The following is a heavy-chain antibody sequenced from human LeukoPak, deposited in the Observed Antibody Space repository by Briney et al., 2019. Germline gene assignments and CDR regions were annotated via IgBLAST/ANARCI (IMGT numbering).Heavy chain of an antibody. Sequence: GVSLRLSCAASGFSFSGFGMNWLRQAPGKGLEGISYIGSSGSAGGNIYYAVSVKGRFTVSRDNAKDSLFLQMNSLQDADTAVYYCARAPTPYFTYYMDVWGKGTTVTVSS. CDR3: ARAPTPYFTYYMDV. J-gene: IGHJ6*03. D-gene: IGHD2-21*01. V-gene: IGHV3-48*02. CDR2: IGSSGSAGGNI. CDR1: GFSFSGFG.